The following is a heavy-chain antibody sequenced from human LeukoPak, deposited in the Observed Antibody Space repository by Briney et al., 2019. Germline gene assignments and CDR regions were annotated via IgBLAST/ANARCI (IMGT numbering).Heavy chain of an antibody. CDR2: ISGSGGST. J-gene: IGHJ4*02. V-gene: IGHV3-23*01. Sequence: GGSPRLSCAASGFTFRNYLMYWVRQAPGKGLEWVSAISGSGGSTYYADSVKGRFTISRDNSKNTLYLQMNSLRAEDTAVYYCAKLSSGWYERYYFDYWGQGTLVTVSS. D-gene: IGHD6-19*01. CDR3: AKLSSGWYERYYFDY. CDR1: GFTFRNYL.